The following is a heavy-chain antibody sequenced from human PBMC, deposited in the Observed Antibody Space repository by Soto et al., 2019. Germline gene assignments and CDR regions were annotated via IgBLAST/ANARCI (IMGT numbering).Heavy chain of an antibody. CDR3: ARGGYDSKVGRT. V-gene: IGHV4-34*02. D-gene: IGHD1-26*01. Sequence: QAQLQQWGAGVLKPSETLSLTCAVYGESCSGYYCSWTRQPPGKGLEWIGEIHPSGSTYFNPSLQTRVTMSLDTSENQFSLRRSSVTAADAAIYYCARGGYDSKVGRTWGQGTLVTVSS. CDR1: GESCSGYY. CDR2: IHPSGST. J-gene: IGHJ5*02.